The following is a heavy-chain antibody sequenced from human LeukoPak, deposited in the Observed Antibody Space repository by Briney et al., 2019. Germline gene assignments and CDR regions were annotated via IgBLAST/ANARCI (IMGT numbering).Heavy chain of an antibody. D-gene: IGHD4-17*01. CDR2: IYYSGST. V-gene: IGHV4-39*01. J-gene: IGHJ2*01. CDR3: ARRPYYGDYGYFDL. Sequence: SETLSLTCTVSGGSISSRSYYWGWIRQPPGKGLEWIGSIYYSGSTYYNPSLKSRVTISVDTSKNQFSLKLSSVTAADTAVYYCARRPYYGDYGYFDLWGRGTLVTVSS. CDR1: GGSISSRSYY.